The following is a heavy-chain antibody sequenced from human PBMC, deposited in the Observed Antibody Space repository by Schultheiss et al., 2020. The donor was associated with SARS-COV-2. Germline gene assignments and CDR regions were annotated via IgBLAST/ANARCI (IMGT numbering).Heavy chain of an antibody. V-gene: IGHV3-NL1*01. CDR1: GFTFSSYA. D-gene: IGHD2-2*01. CDR3: AKDRGGRVVPAAIYAFDI. CDR2: IYSCGST. Sequence: GGSLRLSCAASGFTFSSYAMHWVRQAPGKGLEWVAVIYSCGSTYYADSVKGRFTISRDNSKNTLYLQMNSLRAEDTAVYYCAKDRGGRVVPAAIYAFDIWGQGTMVTVSS. J-gene: IGHJ3*02.